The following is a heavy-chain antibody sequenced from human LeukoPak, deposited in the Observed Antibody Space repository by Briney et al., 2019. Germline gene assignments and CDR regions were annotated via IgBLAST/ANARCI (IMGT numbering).Heavy chain of an antibody. CDR2: ISPYFGNT. Sequence: ASVKVSCKTSGYIFTNYGISWVRQAPGQGPEWMGWISPYFGNTVYAQKFQGRVTLTTDTSTSTAYLELRSLRSDDTAVYYCAKNHAGDYASDAFDIWGQGTMVTVSS. CDR3: AKNHAGDYASDAFDI. J-gene: IGHJ3*02. D-gene: IGHD3-10*01. CDR1: GYIFTNYG. V-gene: IGHV1-18*01.